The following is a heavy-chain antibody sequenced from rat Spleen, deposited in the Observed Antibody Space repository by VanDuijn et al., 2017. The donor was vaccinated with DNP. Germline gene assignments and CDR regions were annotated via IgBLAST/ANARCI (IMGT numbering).Heavy chain of an antibody. Sequence: EVQLVESGGGLIPPGRSLKVSCEASGLPFRDYNMAWVRQTPETGLEWVANIIYDGSRTHYRDSVKGRFTISRDNAESSLYLQMDSLRSEDTATYYCTTASTEGFAYWGQGTLVTVS. CDR1: GLPFRDYN. V-gene: IGHV5S10*01. CDR3: TTASTEGFAY. D-gene: IGHD1-11*01. J-gene: IGHJ3*01. CDR2: IIYDGSRT.